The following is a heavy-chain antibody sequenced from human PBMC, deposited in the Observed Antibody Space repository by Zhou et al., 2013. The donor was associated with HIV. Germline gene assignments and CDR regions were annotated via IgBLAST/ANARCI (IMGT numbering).Heavy chain of an antibody. CDR2: IIPILGIA. CDR3: AGSRTYNWNYPQAFDI. Sequence: QVQLVQSGAEVKKPGSSVKVSCKASGGTFSSYAISWVRQAPGQGLEWMGRIIPILGIANYAQKFQGRVTITADKSTSTAYMELSSLRSEDTAVYYCAGSRTYNWNYPQAFDIWAKGQWSPSLQ. J-gene: IGHJ3*02. V-gene: IGHV1-69*04. D-gene: IGHD1-7*01. CDR1: GGTFSSYA.